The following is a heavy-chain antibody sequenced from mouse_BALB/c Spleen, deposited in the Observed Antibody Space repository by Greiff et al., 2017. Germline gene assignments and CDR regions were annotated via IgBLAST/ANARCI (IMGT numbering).Heavy chain of an antibody. CDR3: ARGAYYYGSSYWDFDV. CDR2: IYPGSGST. J-gene: IGHJ1*01. CDR1: GYTFTDYV. D-gene: IGHD1-1*01. Sequence: VQLQQSGPELVKPGASVKMSCKASGYTFTDYVISWVKQRTGQGLEWIGEIYPGSGSTYYNEKFKGKATLTADKSSNTAYMQLSSLTSEDSAVYSCARGAYYYGSSYWDFDVWGAGTTVTVSS. V-gene: IGHV1-81*01.